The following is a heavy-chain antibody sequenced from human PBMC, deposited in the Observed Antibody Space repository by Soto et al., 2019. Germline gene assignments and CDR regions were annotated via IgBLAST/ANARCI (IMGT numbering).Heavy chain of an antibody. D-gene: IGHD6-6*01. CDR3: AREIAARL. V-gene: IGHV3-7*01. CDR2: IKQDGSEE. CDR1: GFTFSSYW. J-gene: IGHJ6*04. Sequence: EVQLVESGGGLVQPGGSLRLSCAASGFTFSSYWMSWFRQAPGKGLEWVANIKQDGSEENYVDSVKGRFTISRENAKNALYLQMNSLTVEDTAVYYCAREIAARLWGKGTTVTVSP.